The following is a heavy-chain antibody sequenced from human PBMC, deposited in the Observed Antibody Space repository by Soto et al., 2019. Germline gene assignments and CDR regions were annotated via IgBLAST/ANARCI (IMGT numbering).Heavy chain of an antibody. J-gene: IGHJ6*03. D-gene: IGHD6-6*01. CDR1: GFALSGYA. Sequence: EVQLAESGGGLAQPGGSLRLSCAASGFALSGYAMDWVRQAPGKGLEYVSGISSNGVGTYYANSVQGRFTISRDNSKNTVYLQMGSLRPEDMAVYYCARRARPDFYYMDVWGKGTTVTVS. CDR3: ARRARPDFYYMDV. V-gene: IGHV3-64*01. CDR2: ISSNGVGT.